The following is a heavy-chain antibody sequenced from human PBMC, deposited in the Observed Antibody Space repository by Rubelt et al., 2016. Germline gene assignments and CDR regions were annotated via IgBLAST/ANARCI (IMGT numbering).Heavy chain of an antibody. CDR1: GGSISSGGYY. Sequence: QLQLQESGPGLVKPSQTLSLTCSVSGGSISSGGYYWSWIRQHPGKSLEWIGYIYYSGGTYYNPSLKSVFTMSVDTSKNRFYRKLSSVTAADTAVYYCAARIAAGGRVDYWGQGTLVTVSS. V-gene: IGHV4-31*01. CDR3: AARIAAGGRVDY. D-gene: IGHD6-13*01. J-gene: IGHJ4*02. CDR2: IYYSGGT.